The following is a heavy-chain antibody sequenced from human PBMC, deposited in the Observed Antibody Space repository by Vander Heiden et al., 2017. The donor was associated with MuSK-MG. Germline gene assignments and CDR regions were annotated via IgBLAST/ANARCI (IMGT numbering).Heavy chain of an antibody. CDR2: VYQSGTT. CDR1: AYSISSGSY. J-gene: IGHJ4*02. D-gene: IGHD5-12*01. V-gene: IGHV4-38-2*02. Sequence: QVQLQESGPGLVKPSETLSLTCTVSAYSISSGSYWGWIRQPPGKGLEWIGSVYQSGTTYYNPSLMSRVTISEDTSKNQLSLKLNSVTAADTAVYYCARGSDGYKVGNYWGQGALVTVSS. CDR3: ARGSDGYKVGNY.